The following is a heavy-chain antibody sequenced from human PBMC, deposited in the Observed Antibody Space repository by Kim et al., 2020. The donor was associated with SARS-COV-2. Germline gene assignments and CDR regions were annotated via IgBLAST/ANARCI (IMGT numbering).Heavy chain of an antibody. J-gene: IGHJ6*02. CDR2: MNPNSGNT. CDR1: GYTFTSYD. CDR3: ARGLRLGELSLFPYDYYYYGMDV. D-gene: IGHD3-16*02. Sequence: ASVKVSCKASGYTFTSYDINWVRQATGQGLEWMGWMNPNSGNTGYAQKFQGRVTMTRNTSISTAYMELSSLRSEDTAVYYCARGLRLGELSLFPYDYYYYGMDVWGQGTTVTVSS. V-gene: IGHV1-8*01.